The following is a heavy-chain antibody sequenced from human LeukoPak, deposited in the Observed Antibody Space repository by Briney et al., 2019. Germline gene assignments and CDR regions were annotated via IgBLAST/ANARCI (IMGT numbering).Heavy chain of an antibody. CDR3: ARDWVETYYGSGSYVDY. Sequence: GGSLRLSCAVSGFTITDYGMSWVRQAPGKGLEWVSAISVSGDTKYYADSVKGRFTISRDNAKNSLYLQMNSLRAEDTAVYYCARDWVETYYGSGSYVDYWGQGTLVTVSS. J-gene: IGHJ4*02. CDR2: ISVSGDTK. CDR1: GFTITDYG. D-gene: IGHD3-10*01. V-gene: IGHV3-21*01.